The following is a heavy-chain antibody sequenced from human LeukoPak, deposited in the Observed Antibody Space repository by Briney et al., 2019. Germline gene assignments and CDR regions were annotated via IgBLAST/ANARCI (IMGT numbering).Heavy chain of an antibody. CDR2: INPDDKST. CDR3: ARVGYTGTWYSSPPFDY. Sequence: GGSLRLSCVASGFTFSKYWLHWVRQAPGKGLVWVSRINPDDKSTSYADSVKGRFTISRDDAKKTLYLQMNSLRAEDTAVYYCARVGYTGTWYSSPPFDYWGQGTLVTVSS. D-gene: IGHD6-13*01. J-gene: IGHJ4*02. V-gene: IGHV3-74*01. CDR1: GFTFSKYW.